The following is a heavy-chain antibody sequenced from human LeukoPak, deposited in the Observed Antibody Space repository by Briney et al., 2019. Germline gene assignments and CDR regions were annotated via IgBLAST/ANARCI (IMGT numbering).Heavy chain of an antibody. CDR3: ARGLGTMIVVWYFDY. CDR1: GGSISSYY. CDR2: IYYSGST. Sequence: SETLSLTCTVSGGSISSYYWSWIRQPPGKGLEWIGYIYYSGSTNYNPSLKSRVTISVDKSKNQFSLKLSSVTAADTAVYYCARGLGTMIVVWYFDYWGQGTLVTVSS. J-gene: IGHJ4*02. V-gene: IGHV4-59*12. D-gene: IGHD3-22*01.